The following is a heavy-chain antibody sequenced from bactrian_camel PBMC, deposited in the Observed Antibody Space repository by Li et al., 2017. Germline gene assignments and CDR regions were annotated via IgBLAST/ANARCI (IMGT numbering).Heavy chain of an antibody. CDR2: IDRSSNT. J-gene: IGHJ4*01. CDR1: GFTFRNYW. CDR3: AARGPYCYTKLSVRDFTY. V-gene: IGHV3S6*01. Sequence: VQLVESGGGLVQPGGSLRLSCAASGFTFRNYWMYWVRQAPGKGLEWVSSIDRSSNTYYADSMKGRFTISRDNAKNMVYLHMTSLKPEDTAMYYCAARGPYCYTKLSVRDFTYWGQGTQVTVSS. D-gene: IGHD2*01.